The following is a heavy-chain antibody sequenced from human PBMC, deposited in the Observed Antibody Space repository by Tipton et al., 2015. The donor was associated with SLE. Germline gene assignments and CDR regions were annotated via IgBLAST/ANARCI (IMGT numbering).Heavy chain of an antibody. J-gene: IGHJ3*02. D-gene: IGHD2-2*01. CDR2: IYYTGST. CDR3: ARSTKLTDDAFDI. Sequence: LRLSCTVSGGSISSYYWSWIRQPPGKGLEWIGYIYYTGSTNYNPSLKSRVTISVDTSKNQFSLKLSSVTAADTAVYYCARSTKLTDDAFDIWGQETMVTVSS. V-gene: IGHV4-59*01. CDR1: GGSISSYY.